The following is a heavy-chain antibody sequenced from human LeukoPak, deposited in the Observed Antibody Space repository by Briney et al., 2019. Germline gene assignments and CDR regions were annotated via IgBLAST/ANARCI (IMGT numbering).Heavy chain of an antibody. J-gene: IGHJ4*02. CDR1: GGSIISYH. CDR3: AREDSAAYCTSTSCYGFGH. Sequence: SETLSLTCTVSGGSIISYHWSWIRQPAGKGLEWIGRIYTGGTTNYNPSLNSRVTISVDKSKSQFSLKLSSVTAADTAMYYCAREDSAAYCTSTSCYGFGHWGQGILVTVSS. V-gene: IGHV4-4*07. D-gene: IGHD2-2*01. CDR2: IYTGGTT.